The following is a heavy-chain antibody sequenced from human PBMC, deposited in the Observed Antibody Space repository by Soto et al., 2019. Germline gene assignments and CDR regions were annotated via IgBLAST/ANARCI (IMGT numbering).Heavy chain of an antibody. V-gene: IGHV3-33*01. J-gene: IGHJ3*02. CDR2: IWYDGSNK. D-gene: IGHD1-26*01. CDR3: ARDRELIVGATSDFDI. CDR1: GFTFSSYG. Sequence: GGSLRLSCAASGFTFSSYGMHWVRQAPGKGLEWVAVIWYDGSNKYYADSVKGRFTISRDNSKNTLYLQMNSLRAEDTAVYYCARDRELIVGATSDFDIWGQGKMVTVSS.